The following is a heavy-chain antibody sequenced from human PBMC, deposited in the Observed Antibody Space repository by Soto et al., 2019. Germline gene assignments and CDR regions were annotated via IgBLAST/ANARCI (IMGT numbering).Heavy chain of an antibody. Sequence: PGGSLRLSCAASGFTFSMYWMRWVRQVPGKGPEWVSRINDDGISTNYADSVKGRFTISRDNAKNTLYLQMNALRVEDTAVYYCTRGPRSTSTGTGAFWGQGTLVTVSS. V-gene: IGHV3-74*01. CDR1: GFTFSMYW. J-gene: IGHJ4*02. CDR3: TRGPRSTSTGTGAF. D-gene: IGHD1-1*01. CDR2: INDDGIST.